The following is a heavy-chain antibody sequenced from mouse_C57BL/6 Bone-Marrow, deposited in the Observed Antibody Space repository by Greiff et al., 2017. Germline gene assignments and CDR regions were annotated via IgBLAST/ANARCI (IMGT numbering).Heavy chain of an antibody. CDR2: IYPGGGYT. V-gene: IGHV1-63*01. CDR3: ARAYGSLYYYAMDY. CDR1: GYTFTNYW. Sequence: QVQLQQSGAELVRPGTSVKMSCKASGYTFTNYWIGWAKQRPGHGLEWIGDIYPGGGYTNYNEKFKGKATLTADKSSSTAYMQFSSLTSADSAIYYCARAYGSLYYYAMDYWGQGTSVTVSS. D-gene: IGHD1-1*01. J-gene: IGHJ4*01.